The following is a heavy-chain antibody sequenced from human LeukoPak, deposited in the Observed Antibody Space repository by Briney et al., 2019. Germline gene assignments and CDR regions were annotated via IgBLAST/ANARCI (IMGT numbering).Heavy chain of an antibody. CDR1: GFTFSSYA. CDR2: ISYDGSNK. CDR3: ARPYYYDSSGYLEYLQH. D-gene: IGHD3-22*01. J-gene: IGHJ1*01. V-gene: IGHV3-30*04. Sequence: GGSLRLSCAASGFTFSSYAMHWVRQAPGKGLEWVAVISYDGSNKYYADSVKGRFTISRDNSKNTLYLQMNSLRAEDTAVYYCARPYYYDSSGYLEYLQHWGQGTLVTVSS.